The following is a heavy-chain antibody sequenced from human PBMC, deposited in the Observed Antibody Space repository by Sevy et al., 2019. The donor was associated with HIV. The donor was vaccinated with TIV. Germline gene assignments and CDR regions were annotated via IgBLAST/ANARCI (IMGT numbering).Heavy chain of an antibody. V-gene: IGHV3-30*02. CDR1: GFTFSSYG. CDR3: AKGGGYSSSSVDY. D-gene: IGHD6-6*01. Sequence: GSLRLSCAASGFTFSSYGMHWVRQAPGKGLEWVAFIRYDGSNKYYADSVKGRFTISRDNSKNTLYLQMNSLRAEDTAVYYCAKGGGYSSSSVDYWGQGTLVTVS. J-gene: IGHJ4*02. CDR2: IRYDGSNK.